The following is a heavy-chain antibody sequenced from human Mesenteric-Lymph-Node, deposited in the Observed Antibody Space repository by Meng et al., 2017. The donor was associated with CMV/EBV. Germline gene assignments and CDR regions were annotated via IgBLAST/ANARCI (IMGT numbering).Heavy chain of an antibody. Sequence: GGSLRLSCTDSGFTFNRYTIHWVRQAPGRGLEWMAVIWFDGNYEYYAESVNGRFIISRDNSKNMLYLQMNSLRPEDTAVYYCARDDRAGYAGYDSPHYWGQGTLVTVSS. CDR1: GFTFNRYT. D-gene: IGHD5-12*01. CDR3: ARDDRAGYAGYDSPHY. V-gene: IGHV3-30*04. CDR2: IWFDGNYE. J-gene: IGHJ4*02.